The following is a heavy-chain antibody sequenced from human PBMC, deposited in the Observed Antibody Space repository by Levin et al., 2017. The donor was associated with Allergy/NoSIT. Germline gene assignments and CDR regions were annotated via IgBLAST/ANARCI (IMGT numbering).Heavy chain of an antibody. CDR3: ARGQKRRLVTKESYVFDV. CDR2: ISQSGNT. Sequence: KASETLSLTCALYGGPLSNYYWTWIRQPPGKGLEWIGEISQSGNTNYNPFLKSRVSISMDASKNQFSLRVSSVTAADTATYYCARGQKRRLVTKESYVFDVWGQGPPVTVSS. D-gene: IGHD2-21*02. J-gene: IGHJ6*02. CDR1: GGPLSNYY. V-gene: IGHV4-34*01.